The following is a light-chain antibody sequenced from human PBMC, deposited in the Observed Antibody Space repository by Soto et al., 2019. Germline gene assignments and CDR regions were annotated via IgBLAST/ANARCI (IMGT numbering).Light chain of an antibody. CDR3: QQYHSSPIT. CDR2: GAS. V-gene: IGKV3-20*01. J-gene: IGKJ1*01. CDR1: QSVSSN. Sequence: EIVMTQSPATLSVSPGERATLSCRASQSVSSNLAWYQQKPGRAPRRLIYGASIRATGIPDRFSGSGSGTDFTLTISRLEPEDFALYFCQQYHSSPITFGQGTKVDIK.